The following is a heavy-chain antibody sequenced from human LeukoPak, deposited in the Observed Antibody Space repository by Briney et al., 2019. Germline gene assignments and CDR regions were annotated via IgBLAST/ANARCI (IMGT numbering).Heavy chain of an antibody. D-gene: IGHD1-26*01. Sequence: PGGSLRLSCAASGFTFSSYGMHWVRQAPGKGLEWVAVIWYDGSNKYYADSVKGRFTISRDNAKNTLFLQMNSLRAEDTAVYYCARDEKIVGASGQDYWGQGTLVTVSS. J-gene: IGHJ4*02. CDR2: IWYDGSNK. V-gene: IGHV3-33*01. CDR1: GFTFSSYG. CDR3: ARDEKIVGASGQDY.